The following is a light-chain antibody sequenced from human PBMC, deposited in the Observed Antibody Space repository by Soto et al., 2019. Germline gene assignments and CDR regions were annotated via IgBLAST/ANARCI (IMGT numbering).Light chain of an antibody. V-gene: IGKV3-11*01. Sequence: EIVLTQSPATLSLSPGERATLSCRASQSVSSYLAWYQQKPGQAPRLLVYDASNRATGIPARFSGSGSGTDFTLTISTLEPEGFAVYYCQQRDNWPVTFGPGTKVDIK. CDR3: QQRDNWPVT. CDR1: QSVSSY. CDR2: DAS. J-gene: IGKJ3*01.